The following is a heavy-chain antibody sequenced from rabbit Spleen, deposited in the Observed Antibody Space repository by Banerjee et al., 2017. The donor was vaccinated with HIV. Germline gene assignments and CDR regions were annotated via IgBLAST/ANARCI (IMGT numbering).Heavy chain of an antibody. D-gene: IGHD1-1*01. V-gene: IGHV1S45*01. CDR3: VRGASSSGYYSL. Sequence: EQLEESGGGLVKPEGSLTLTCKASGVSLNDKDVMCWVRQAPGKGLEWISCINIVTGKSVYASWAKGRFTMSRTSSTTVTLQMTSLTAADTATYFCVRGASSSGYYSLWGQGTLVTVS. CDR2: INIVTGKS. CDR1: GVSLNDKDV. J-gene: IGHJ4*01.